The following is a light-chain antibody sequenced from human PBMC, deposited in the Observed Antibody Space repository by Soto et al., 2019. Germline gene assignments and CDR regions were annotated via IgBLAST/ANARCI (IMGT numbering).Light chain of an antibody. V-gene: IGKV3-11*01. CDR1: QSVRSY. CDR2: DAS. CDR3: QQRSSNWPPVT. Sequence: EIVLTQSPATLSLSPGERATLSCRASQSVRSYLAWYQQKPGQAPRLLIYDASNRATGIPSRFSGSGSGTDFPLTISSLKPEDFAVYYCQQRSSNWPPVTFGQGTRLAIK. J-gene: IGKJ5*01.